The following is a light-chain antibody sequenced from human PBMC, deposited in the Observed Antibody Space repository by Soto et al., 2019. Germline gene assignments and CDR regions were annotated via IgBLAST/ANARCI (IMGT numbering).Light chain of an antibody. V-gene: IGKV3-20*01. CDR2: GAS. Sequence: EIVLTQSPGTLSLSPGERATLSCRASQSVSNNYLAWYQQRPAQAPRLLIHGASSRATGIPDRFSGSGSETDFTLTISRLEPEDFAVYFCQQYGSSPYTFGQGTKLEIK. J-gene: IGKJ2*01. CDR3: QQYGSSPYT. CDR1: QSVSNNY.